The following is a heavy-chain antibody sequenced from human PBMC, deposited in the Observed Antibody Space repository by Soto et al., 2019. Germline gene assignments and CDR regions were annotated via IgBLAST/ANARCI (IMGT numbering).Heavy chain of an antibody. Sequence: QVQLVQSGSEVRKTGASVKVSCQASGYTFTSLYMNWVRQAPGQGLEWMGWVNPNTGLTKYAQKFQGRVIMTRDTSINTAYMELSGLTSDDTAVYYCTTLRLDPWGQGTLVTVSS. V-gene: IGHV1-2*02. D-gene: IGHD3-9*01. CDR3: TTLRLDP. CDR2: VNPNTGLT. CDR1: GYTFTSLY. J-gene: IGHJ5*02.